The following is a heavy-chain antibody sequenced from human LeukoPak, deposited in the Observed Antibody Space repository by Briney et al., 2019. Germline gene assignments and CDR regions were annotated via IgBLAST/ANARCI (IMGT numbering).Heavy chain of an antibody. V-gene: IGHV3-23*01. J-gene: IGHJ4*02. CDR1: GFTFSSYA. Sequence: GGSLRLSCAASGFTFSSYAMSWVRQAPGKGLEWVSAISGSGGSTYYADSVKGRFTISRDNSKNTLYLQMNSLRAEDTAVYYCAKVLDRLQLQYYFDYWGQGTLVTVSS. CDR2: ISGSGGST. CDR3: AKVLDRLQLQYYFDY. D-gene: IGHD5-18*01.